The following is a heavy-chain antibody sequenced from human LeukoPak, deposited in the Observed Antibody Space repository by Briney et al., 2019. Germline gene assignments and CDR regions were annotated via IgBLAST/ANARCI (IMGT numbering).Heavy chain of an antibody. Sequence: SETLSLTCTVSGGSISSHYWSWIRQPPGKGLEWIGYIYYSGSTNYNPSLKSRVTISVDTSKNQFSLKLSSVTAADTAVYYCARGREYCSSTSCYTEASSPARYYYYYMDVWGKGTTVTVSS. D-gene: IGHD2-2*02. CDR2: IYYSGST. J-gene: IGHJ6*03. CDR1: GGSISSHY. V-gene: IGHV4-59*11. CDR3: ARGREYCSSTSCYTEASSPARYYYYYMDV.